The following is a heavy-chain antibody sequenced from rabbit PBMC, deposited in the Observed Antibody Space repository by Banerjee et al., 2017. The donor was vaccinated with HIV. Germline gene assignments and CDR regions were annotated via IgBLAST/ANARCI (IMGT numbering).Heavy chain of an antibody. D-gene: IGHD4-1*01. V-gene: IGHV1S45*01. Sequence: QEQLEESGGGLVKPEGSLTLTCKASGFDLSSYYYMCWVRQAPGKGLEWIGCIYTGSGSAWYANWAKGRFTISKTSSTTVTLQMTSLTAADTATYFCARDLAGAIGWNFNLWGQGTLVTVS. CDR1: GFDLSSYYY. CDR3: ARDLAGAIGWNFNL. J-gene: IGHJ4*01. CDR2: IYTGSGSA.